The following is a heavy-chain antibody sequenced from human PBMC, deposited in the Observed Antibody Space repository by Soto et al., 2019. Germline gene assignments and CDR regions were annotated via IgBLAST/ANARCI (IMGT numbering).Heavy chain of an antibody. CDR3: ARHRRYSSYYYYYGMDV. V-gene: IGHV5-51*01. J-gene: IGHJ6*02. CDR1: GYSFTSYL. CDR2: IYPGDSDT. D-gene: IGHD6-13*01. Sequence: GESLNLSCKGSGYSFTSYLIGWVRQMPGKGLEWMGIIYPGDSDTRYSPSFQGQVTISADKSISTAYLQWSSLKASDTAMYYCARHRRYSSYYYYYGMDVWGQGTTVTVS.